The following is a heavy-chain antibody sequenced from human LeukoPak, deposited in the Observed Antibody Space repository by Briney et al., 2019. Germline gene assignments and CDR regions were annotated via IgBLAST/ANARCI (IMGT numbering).Heavy chain of an antibody. CDR2: IIPILGIA. J-gene: IGHJ4*02. CDR1: GGTFSSYA. V-gene: IGHV1-69*04. D-gene: IGHD1-26*01. CDR3: ATDLVRVVGAAN. Sequence: ASVKVSCKASGGTFSSYAISWVRQAPGQGLEWMGRIIPILGIANYAQKFQGRVTITADKSTSTAYMELSSLRSEDTAVYYCATDLVRVVGAANWGQGTLVTVSS.